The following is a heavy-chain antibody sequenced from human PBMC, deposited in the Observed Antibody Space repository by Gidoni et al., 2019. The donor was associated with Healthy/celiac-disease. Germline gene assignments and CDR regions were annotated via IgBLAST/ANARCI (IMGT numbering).Heavy chain of an antibody. J-gene: IGHJ5*02. V-gene: IGHV3-49*04. CDR3: TRMDSSSWYGGWFDP. CDR1: GFTFCDYA. D-gene: IGHD6-13*01. CDR2: IRSKAYGGTT. Sequence: EVQLVESGGGLVQPGRSLRLSCTASGFTFCDYAMSWVRQAPGKGLEWVGFIRSKAYGGTTEYAASVKGRFTISRDDSKSIAYLQMNSLKTEDTAVYYCTRMDSSSWYGGWFDPWGQGTLVTVSS.